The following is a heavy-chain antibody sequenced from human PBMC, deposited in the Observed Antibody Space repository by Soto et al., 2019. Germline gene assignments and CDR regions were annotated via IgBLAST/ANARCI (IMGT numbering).Heavy chain of an antibody. Sequence: QVQLQQWGAGLLKPSETLSLTCAVYGGSFSGYYWSWIRQPPGKGLEWIGEINHSGSTNYNPSRKSRVTISVDTSKNQFSLKLSSVTAADTAVYYCASGLGSGGRNYMDVWGKGTTVTVSS. J-gene: IGHJ6*03. CDR2: INHSGST. V-gene: IGHV4-34*01. CDR3: ASGLGSGGRNYMDV. CDR1: GGSFSGYY. D-gene: IGHD2-15*01.